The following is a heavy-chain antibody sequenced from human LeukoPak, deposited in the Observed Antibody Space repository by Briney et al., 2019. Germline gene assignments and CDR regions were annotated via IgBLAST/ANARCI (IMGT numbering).Heavy chain of an antibody. J-gene: IGHJ4*02. D-gene: IGHD1-26*01. V-gene: IGHV3-53*01. CDR2: IYSGGST. Sequence: GGSLRLSCAASGFTFSSYAMSWVRQAPGKGLEWVSVIYSGGSTYYADSVKGRFTISRDNSKNTLYLQMNSLRAEDTAVYYCARGGRGPAKDYWGQGTLVTVSS. CDR1: GFTFSSYA. CDR3: ARGGRGPAKDY.